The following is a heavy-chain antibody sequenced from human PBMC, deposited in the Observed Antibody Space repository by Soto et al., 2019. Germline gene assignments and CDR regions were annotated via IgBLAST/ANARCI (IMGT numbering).Heavy chain of an antibody. Sequence: SETLSLTCTVSGASITSNSYWAWMRQPPGKGLEWIGSIYYTEGTSSNPSLRSRVTMSVDTSNNQFSLRLSSVTAADTAVYYCARQRTSVVTQAYFDDWGQGSLVTVSS. CDR3: ARQRTSVVTQAYFDD. J-gene: IGHJ4*02. D-gene: IGHD2-21*02. CDR2: IYYTEGT. V-gene: IGHV4-39*01. CDR1: GASITSNSY.